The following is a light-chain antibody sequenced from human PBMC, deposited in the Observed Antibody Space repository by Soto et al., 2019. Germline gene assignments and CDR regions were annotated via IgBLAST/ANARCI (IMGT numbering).Light chain of an antibody. CDR2: KAS. CDR3: QQYGSSPGLIT. Sequence: RVSLSVAAVSANVEGRVTITCRASQGIRNDLGWYQQKPGKAPKLLIYKASTLKSGVPSRFSGSGSGTDFTLTISRLEPEDFAVYYCQQYGSSPGLITFAPGTKVDI. J-gene: IGKJ3*01. V-gene: IGKV1-5*03. CDR1: QGIRND.